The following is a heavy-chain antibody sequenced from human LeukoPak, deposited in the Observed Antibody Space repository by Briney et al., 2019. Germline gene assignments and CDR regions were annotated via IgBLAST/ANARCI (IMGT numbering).Heavy chain of an antibody. CDR3: AKDRLTYYYYGMDV. J-gene: IGHJ6*02. D-gene: IGHD2-15*01. Sequence: SGGSLRLSCAASGFTFSDYTMNWVRQAPGKGLEWVACITTRSSYMYYADSVKGRFTISRDNAKNSLYLQMNSLRAEDTAVYYCAKDRLTYYYYGMDVRGQGTTVTVSS. V-gene: IGHV3-21*01. CDR2: ITTRSSYM. CDR1: GFTFSDYT.